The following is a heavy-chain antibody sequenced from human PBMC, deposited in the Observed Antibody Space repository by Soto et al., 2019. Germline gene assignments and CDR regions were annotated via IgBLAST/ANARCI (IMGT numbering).Heavy chain of an antibody. CDR1: GFTSS. V-gene: IGHV3-23*01. J-gene: IGHJ4*02. Sequence: EVQILESGGALIQPGGSLRLSCAASGFTSSMTWVRQAPGKGLEWVSASDFSGRLTYYADSVKGRLTIFRDTSVNTLFLQMNSLRTEDTAVYYCANILVGQWLVPGGYWGPGTLVPVSS. CDR3: ANILVGQWLVPGGY. D-gene: IGHD6-19*01. CDR2: SDFSGRLT.